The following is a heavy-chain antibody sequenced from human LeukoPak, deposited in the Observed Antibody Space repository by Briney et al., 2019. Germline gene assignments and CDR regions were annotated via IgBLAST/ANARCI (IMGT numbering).Heavy chain of an antibody. CDR1: GYPFIGYY. D-gene: IGHD5-12*01. Sequence: ASVKVSCKASGYPFIGYYMHWVRQAPGQGLEWMGWINPDSGGTKYAQSFQGRVTMTRDRSISTAYMEVSRLRSDDTAVYYCAREFKIRYSGYDFWETPVDYWGQGTLVTVSS. CDR3: AREFKIRYSGYDFWETPVDY. J-gene: IGHJ4*02. V-gene: IGHV1-2*02. CDR2: INPDSGGT.